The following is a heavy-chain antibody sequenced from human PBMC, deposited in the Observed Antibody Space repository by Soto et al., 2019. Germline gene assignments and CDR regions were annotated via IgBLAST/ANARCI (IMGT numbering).Heavy chain of an antibody. CDR3: GRSRGVYYYYIDV. CDR1: GDAISSGISY. Sequence: QVQLQESGPGLVRHSQTLSLTCTVSGDAISSGISYWSRIRQHPGKGLEWIGYIHYGGSTYNNPSGKSPVIISADASKNQFSQKLTSVTAADTSVYYCGRSRGVYYYYIDVWGKGNTVTVSS. CDR2: IHYGGST. D-gene: IGHD1-26*01. J-gene: IGHJ6*03. V-gene: IGHV4-31*01.